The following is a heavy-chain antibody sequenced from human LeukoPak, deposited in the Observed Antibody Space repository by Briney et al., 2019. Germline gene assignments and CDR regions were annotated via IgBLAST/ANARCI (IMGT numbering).Heavy chain of an antibody. CDR3: ARQGTAAAGMGTIDF. D-gene: IGHD6-13*01. V-gene: IGHV4-59*08. CDR2: IYYSGST. CDR1: GGSISSYY. Sequence: PSETLSLTCTVSGGSISSYYWSWIRQPPGKGLEWIGDIYYSGSTNYNPSLKSRVTISVDTSKNQFSLKLSSVTAADTAKYYCARQGTAAAGMGTIDFWGQGTLVTVSS. J-gene: IGHJ4*02.